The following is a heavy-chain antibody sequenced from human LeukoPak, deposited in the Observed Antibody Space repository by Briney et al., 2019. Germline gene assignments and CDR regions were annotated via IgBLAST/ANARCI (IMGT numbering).Heavy chain of an antibody. V-gene: IGHV1-69*13. Sequence: GASVKVSCKASGGTFSSYAISWVRQAPGQGLEWMGGIIPIFGTANYAQKFQGRVTITADESTSTAYMELSSLRSEDTAVYYCARSGVVATIADRWVDPWGQGTLVTVSS. CDR1: GGTFSSYA. J-gene: IGHJ5*02. CDR2: IIPIFGTA. D-gene: IGHD5-12*01. CDR3: ARSGVVATIADRWVDP.